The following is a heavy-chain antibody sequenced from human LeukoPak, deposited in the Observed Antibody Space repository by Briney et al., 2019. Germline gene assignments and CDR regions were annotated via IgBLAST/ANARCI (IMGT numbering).Heavy chain of an antibody. V-gene: IGHV3-15*01. CDR1: GFTFSNAW. Sequence: GGSLRLSCAASGFTFSNAWMSWVRQAPGKGLEWVGRIKSKTDGGTTDYAAPVKGRFTISRDDSKNTLYLQMNSLKTEDTAVYYCARDIQGIAAREDPNWFDSWGQGILVTVSS. D-gene: IGHD6-6*01. CDR2: IKSKTDGGTT. J-gene: IGHJ5*01. CDR3: ARDIQGIAAREDPNWFDS.